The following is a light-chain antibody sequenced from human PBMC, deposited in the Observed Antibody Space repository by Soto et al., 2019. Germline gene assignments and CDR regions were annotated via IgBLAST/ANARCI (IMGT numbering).Light chain of an antibody. J-gene: IGKJ5*01. Sequence: AIQLSQSPSSLSASVGDRVTITCRASQGISSALAWYQQKPGKAPKLLIYDASSLESGVPSRFSGSGSGTDFTLTISSLQPDDFATYYCQQFNSYPRTFGQGTRLEFK. CDR1: QGISSA. CDR2: DAS. CDR3: QQFNSYPRT. V-gene: IGKV1-13*02.